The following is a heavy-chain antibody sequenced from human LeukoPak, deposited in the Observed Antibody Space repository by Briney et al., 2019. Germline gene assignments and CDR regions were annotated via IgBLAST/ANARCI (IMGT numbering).Heavy chain of an antibody. CDR2: IYYSWST. J-gene: IGHJ4*02. D-gene: IGHD6-19*01. V-gene: IGHV4-31*03. Sequence: PSQTLSLTCTVSGGSISSGGYYWSWIRQHPGKGLEWIGYIYYSWSTYYNPSLKSRVTISVDTSKNQFSLKLSSVTAADTAVYYCAKGGHSSGWYHDYWGQGTLVTVSS. CDR1: GGSISSGGYY. CDR3: AKGGHSSGWYHDY.